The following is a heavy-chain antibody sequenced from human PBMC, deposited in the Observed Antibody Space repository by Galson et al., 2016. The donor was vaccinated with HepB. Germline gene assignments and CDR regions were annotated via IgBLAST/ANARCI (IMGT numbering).Heavy chain of an antibody. CDR3: TRGYMQTGMNV. V-gene: IGHV6-1*01. J-gene: IGHJ6*02. Sequence: CAISGDSVTSDETMWNWIRQSPSGGLEWLGRTYYRSQWFSEYAMSVQGRITVTADTSRNQFSLQLDSATPDDTAAYFCTRGYMQTGMNVWGQGTTVTVSS. D-gene: IGHD5-18*01. CDR1: GDSVTSDETM. CDR2: TYYRSQWFS.